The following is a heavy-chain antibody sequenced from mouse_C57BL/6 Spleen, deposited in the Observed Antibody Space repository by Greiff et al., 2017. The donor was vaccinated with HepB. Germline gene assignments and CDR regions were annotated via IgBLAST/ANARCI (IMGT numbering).Heavy chain of an antibody. CDR1: GYTFTSYG. D-gene: IGHD1-1*01. J-gene: IGHJ2*01. Sequence: QVQLKQSGAELARPGASVKLSCKASGYTFTSYGISWVKQRTGQGLEWIGEIYPRSGNTYYNEKFKGKATLTADKSSSTAYMELRSLTSEDSAVYFCARTYYGSSPYYFDYWGQGTTLTVSS. CDR2: IYPRSGNT. CDR3: ARTYYGSSPYYFDY. V-gene: IGHV1-81*01.